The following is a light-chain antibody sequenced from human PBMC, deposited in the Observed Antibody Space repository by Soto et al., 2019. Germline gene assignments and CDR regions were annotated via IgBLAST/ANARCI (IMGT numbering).Light chain of an antibody. J-gene: IGKJ4*01. Sequence: EIVLTQSPGTLSLSPGERATLSCRASQSVSSSFLAWYQQKPGQAPRLLIYGASRRATGIPDRFSGSGSGTDVTLTLSRLETEDVAVYYWQQYGSSPLTYGGGTKMEIK. CDR3: QQYGSSPLT. CDR1: QSVSSSF. CDR2: GAS. V-gene: IGKV3-20*01.